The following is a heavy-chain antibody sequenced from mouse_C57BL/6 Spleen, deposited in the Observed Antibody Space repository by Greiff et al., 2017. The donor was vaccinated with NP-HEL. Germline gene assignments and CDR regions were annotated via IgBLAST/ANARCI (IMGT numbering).Heavy chain of an antibody. CDR3: ARSLIRLGTYFDY. V-gene: IGHV5-17*01. J-gene: IGHJ2*01. D-gene: IGHD2-4*01. Sequence: EVMLVESGGGLVKPGGSLKLSCAASGFTFSDYGMHWVRQAPEKGLEWVAYISSGSSTIYYADTVKGRFTISRDNAKNTLFLQMTSLRSEDTAMYYCARSLIRLGTYFDYWGQGTTLTVSS. CDR2: ISSGSSTI. CDR1: GFTFSDYG.